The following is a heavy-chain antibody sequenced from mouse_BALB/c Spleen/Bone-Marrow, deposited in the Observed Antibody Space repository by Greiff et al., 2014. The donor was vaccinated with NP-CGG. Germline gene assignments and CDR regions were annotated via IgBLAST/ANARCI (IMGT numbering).Heavy chain of an antibody. V-gene: IGHV1-54*01. J-gene: IGHJ3*01. CDR1: VYAFTNYL. D-gene: IGHD6-1*01. CDR2: INPGSGAT. CDR3: AGGFATQNFAY. Sequence: QVQLQQSGAELVRPGTSVKVSCKASVYAFTNYLIEWVKQRPGQGLEWIGVINPGSGATNYNEKFKAKATLTADKSSSTAYMQPSRLTSDDSAVFFCAGGFATQNFAYGAQGPL.